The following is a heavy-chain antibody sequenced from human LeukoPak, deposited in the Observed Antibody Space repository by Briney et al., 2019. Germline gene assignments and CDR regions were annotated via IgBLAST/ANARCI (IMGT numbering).Heavy chain of an antibody. Sequence: SETLSLTCAVYGGSFSGYYWSWIRQPPGKGLEWIGEINHSGSTNYNPSLKSRVTISVDTSKNQFSLKLSSVTAADTAVYYCARGTGYCSSTSCPQNFDYWGQGTLVTVSS. CDR1: GGSFSGYY. CDR3: ARGTGYCSSTSCPQNFDY. J-gene: IGHJ4*02. V-gene: IGHV4-34*01. CDR2: INHSGST. D-gene: IGHD2-2*01.